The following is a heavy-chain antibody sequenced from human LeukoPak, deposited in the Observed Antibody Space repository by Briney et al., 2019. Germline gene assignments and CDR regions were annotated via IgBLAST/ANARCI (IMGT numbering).Heavy chain of an antibody. CDR1: GFTFSTYN. CDR3: VRDNSRGQSLGVVY. V-gene: IGHV3-48*01. D-gene: IGHD3-22*01. J-gene: IGHJ4*02. Sequence: GGSLRLSCAASGFTFSTYNMNWVRQAPGKGLEWISYINADSSTIQYADSVRGRFTTSRDNAKNSPYLQMNSLRAEDTAVYYCVRDNSRGQSLGVVYWGQGSLVTVSS. CDR2: INADSSTI.